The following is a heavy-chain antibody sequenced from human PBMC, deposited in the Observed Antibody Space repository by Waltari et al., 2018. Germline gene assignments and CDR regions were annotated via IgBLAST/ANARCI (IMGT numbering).Heavy chain of an antibody. Sequence: QVQLVQSGAEVKKPGSSVKVSCKASGGTFSSYAISWVRQAPGQGLEWMGGIIPILGTANYEQRFQGRVTITADESTSTAYMERSSLRSEDTAVYYCAREGYYVSSGYSRIFDYWGQGTLVTVSS. V-gene: IGHV1-69*01. CDR3: AREGYYVSSGYSRIFDY. D-gene: IGHD3-22*01. CDR1: GGTFSSYA. CDR2: IIPILGTA. J-gene: IGHJ4*02.